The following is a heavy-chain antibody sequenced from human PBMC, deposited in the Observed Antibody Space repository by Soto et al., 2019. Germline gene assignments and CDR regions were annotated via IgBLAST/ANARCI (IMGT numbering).Heavy chain of an antibody. V-gene: IGHV1-69*13. CDR3: ATRDRIKLWENFDY. D-gene: IGHD5-18*01. Sequence: ASVKVSCKASGGTFSSYAISWVRQAPGQGLEWMGGIIPIFGTANYAQKFQGRVTITADESTSTAYMELSSLRSEDTAVYYCATRDRIKLWENFDYWGQGTLVTVSS. CDR1: GGTFSSYA. CDR2: IIPIFGTA. J-gene: IGHJ4*02.